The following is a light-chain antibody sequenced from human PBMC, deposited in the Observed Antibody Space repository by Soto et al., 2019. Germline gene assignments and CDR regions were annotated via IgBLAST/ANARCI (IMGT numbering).Light chain of an antibody. CDR2: GAS. Sequence: EIVMKQSPATLSVTPGERATLSCRASQSVSSSYLAWYQQKPGQAPRLLIYGASSRATGIPDRFSGSGSGTEFTLTISSLQSEDFALYYCQQRSNWPPITFGQGTRLEIK. CDR1: QSVSSSY. CDR3: QQRSNWPPIT. J-gene: IGKJ5*01. V-gene: IGKV3D-20*02.